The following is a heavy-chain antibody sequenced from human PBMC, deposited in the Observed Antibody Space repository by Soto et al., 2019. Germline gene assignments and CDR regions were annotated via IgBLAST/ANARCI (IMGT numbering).Heavy chain of an antibody. V-gene: IGHV1-69*13. J-gene: IGHJ5*02. Sequence: GASVKVSCKASGGTFSSYAISWVRQAPGQGLEWMGGIIPIFGTANYAQKFQGRVTIPADESTSTAYMELSSLRSEDTAVYYCGTDTRSIAARFGPWGQGTLVTVSS. CDR1: GGTFSSYA. CDR2: IIPIFGTA. D-gene: IGHD6-6*01. CDR3: GTDTRSIAARFGP.